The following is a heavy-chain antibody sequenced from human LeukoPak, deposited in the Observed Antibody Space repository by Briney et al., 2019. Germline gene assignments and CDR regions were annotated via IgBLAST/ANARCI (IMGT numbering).Heavy chain of an antibody. CDR2: INHSGST. CDR1: GGSFSGYY. V-gene: IGHV4-34*01. CDR3: ARVRDSSSWSSYYFDY. Sequence: PSETLSLTCAVYGGSFSGYYWSWIRQPPGKGLEWIGEINHSGSTNYNPSLKSRVTISVDTSKNQFSLKLSSVTAADTAVYYCARVRDSSSWSSYYFDYWGQGTLVTVSS. J-gene: IGHJ4*02. D-gene: IGHD6-13*01.